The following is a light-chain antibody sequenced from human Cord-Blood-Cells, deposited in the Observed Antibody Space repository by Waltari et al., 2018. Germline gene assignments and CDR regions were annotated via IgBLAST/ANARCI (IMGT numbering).Light chain of an antibody. CDR2: KAS. CDR3: QQYNSYWT. J-gene: IGKJ1*01. CDR1: QSISSW. Sequence: DIQMTQSPSTLSASVGARVTITCRANQSISSWLAWYQQKPGKAPKLLIYKASSLESGVPSRFSGSGSGTEFTLTISSLQPDDFATYYCQQYNSYWTFGQGTKVEIK. V-gene: IGKV1-5*03.